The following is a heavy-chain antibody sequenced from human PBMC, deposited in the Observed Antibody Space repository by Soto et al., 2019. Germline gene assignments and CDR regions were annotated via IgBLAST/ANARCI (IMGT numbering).Heavy chain of an antibody. Sequence: QVQLVQSGAEVKKPGSSVKVSCKASGGTFSSYTISWVRQAPGQGLEWMGRIIPILGIANYAQKFQCRVTITADKSTSTAYMELSSLRSEDTAVYYCARDAGYCSSTSCYGWFDPWGQGTLVTVSS. V-gene: IGHV1-69*08. CDR3: ARDAGYCSSTSCYGWFDP. D-gene: IGHD2-2*01. CDR2: IIPILGIA. CDR1: GGTFSSYT. J-gene: IGHJ5*02.